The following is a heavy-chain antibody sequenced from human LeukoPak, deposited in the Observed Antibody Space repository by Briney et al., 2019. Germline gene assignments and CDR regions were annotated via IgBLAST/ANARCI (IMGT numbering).Heavy chain of an antibody. J-gene: IGHJ4*02. V-gene: IGHV3-23*01. D-gene: IGHD1-7*01. CDR3: AKDQLELLSGDY. Sequence: GGSLRLSCAASGFTLVDYWMSWVRQAPGKGLEWVSAISGSGGSTYYADSVKGRFTISRDNSKNTLYLQMNSLRAEDTAVYYCAKDQLELLSGDYWGQGTLVTVSS. CDR2: ISGSGGST. CDR1: GFTLVDYW.